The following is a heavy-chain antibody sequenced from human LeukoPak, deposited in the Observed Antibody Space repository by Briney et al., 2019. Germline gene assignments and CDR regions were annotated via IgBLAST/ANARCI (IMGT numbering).Heavy chain of an antibody. CDR2: IYYSGST. V-gene: IGHV4-31*03. CDR3: ARGQEIVATSFDY. Sequence: SQTLSLTCTVFGGSISSGGYYWSWIRQHPGKGLEWIGYIYYSGSTYYNPSLKSRVTISVDTSKNQFSLKLSSVTAADTAVYYCARGQEIVATSFDYWGQGTLVTVSS. D-gene: IGHD5-12*01. J-gene: IGHJ4*02. CDR1: GGSISSGGYY.